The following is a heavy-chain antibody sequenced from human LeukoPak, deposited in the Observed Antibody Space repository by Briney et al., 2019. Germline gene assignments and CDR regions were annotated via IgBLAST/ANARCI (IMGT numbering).Heavy chain of an antibody. CDR1: GYTFTSYY. CDR2: INPSGGST. D-gene: IGHD2-21*02. V-gene: IGHV1-46*01. CDR3: ARDRVTAGDLGPPFDY. Sequence: ASVKVSCKASGYTFTSYYMHWVRQAPGQGLEWMGIINPSGGSTSYAQKLQGRVTMTRDTSISTAYMELSRLRSDDTAVYYCARDRVTAGDLGPPFDYWGQGTLVTVSS. J-gene: IGHJ4*02.